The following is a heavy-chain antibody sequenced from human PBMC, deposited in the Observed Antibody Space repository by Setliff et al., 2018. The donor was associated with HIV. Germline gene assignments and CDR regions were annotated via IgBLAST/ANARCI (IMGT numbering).Heavy chain of an antibody. D-gene: IGHD2-8*02. J-gene: IGHJ4*02. CDR1: GYTFSTYG. CDR3: ARGALLAVFDFDH. CDR2: LNAGKGDT. V-gene: IGHV1-3*03. Sequence: GASVKVSCKASGYTFSTYGISWVRQAPGHGLEWMGWLNAGKGDTKFSQEFQDRITINWDTSASTAYLELSSLRSEDTAVYYCARGALLAVFDFDHWGQGTMVTVSS.